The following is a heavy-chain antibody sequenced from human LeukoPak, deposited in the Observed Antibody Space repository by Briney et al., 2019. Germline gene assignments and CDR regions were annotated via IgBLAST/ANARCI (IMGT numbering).Heavy chain of an antibody. Sequence: GGSLRLSCAASGFTFSSYWMHWVRQAPGKGLVWVSRINSDGSSTSYADSVKGRFTISRDNAKSTLYLQMNSLRAEDTAVYYCARVHYDYVWGSYRYNSFDYWSQGTLVTVSS. CDR3: ARVHYDYVWGSYRYNSFDY. V-gene: IGHV3-74*01. J-gene: IGHJ4*02. D-gene: IGHD3-16*02. CDR2: INSDGSST. CDR1: GFTFSSYW.